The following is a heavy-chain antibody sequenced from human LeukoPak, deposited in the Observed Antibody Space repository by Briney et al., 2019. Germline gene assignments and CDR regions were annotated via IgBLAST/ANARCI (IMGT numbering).Heavy chain of an antibody. V-gene: IGHV4-59*01. Sequence: KTSETLSLTCSVSGGSINVYYWNWIRQSPGKGLEWIGSISYSGSTNYNPSLKSRVTISIDTSKNRFSLKVSSVIAADTAMYYCARGGSRSYTSSTLDYWGQGTLVTVSS. J-gene: IGHJ4*02. CDR1: GGSINVYY. CDR3: ARGGSRSYTSSTLDY. D-gene: IGHD6-6*01. CDR2: ISYSGST.